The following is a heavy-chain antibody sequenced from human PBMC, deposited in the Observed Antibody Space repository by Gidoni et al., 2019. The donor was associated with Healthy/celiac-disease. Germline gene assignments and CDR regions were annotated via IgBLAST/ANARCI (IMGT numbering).Heavy chain of an antibody. CDR1: GYTFTGYY. CDR3: AVSLRGGSYPGGAFDI. V-gene: IGHV1-2*04. D-gene: IGHD2-15*01. CDR2: INPNSGGT. Sequence: QVQLVQSGAEVKKPGASVKVSCKASGYTFTGYYMHWVRQAPGQGFEWMGWINPNSGGTNYAQKFQGWVTMTRDTSISTAYMELSRLRSDDTAVYYCAVSLRGGSYPGGAFDIWGQGTMVTVSS. J-gene: IGHJ3*02.